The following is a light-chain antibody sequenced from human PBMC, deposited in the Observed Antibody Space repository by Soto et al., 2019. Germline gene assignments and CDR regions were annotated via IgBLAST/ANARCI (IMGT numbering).Light chain of an antibody. CDR1: RSLVYSDGNAY. Sequence: DVVMTQSPLSLPVTLGQPASISCRSSRSLVYSDGNAYLNWFHQRPGQSPRRLIYKASNRDSGVPDRFSGSGSGTDFTLHINRLEAEDVGVYYCMQGTHWPPTFGRGTRVEIE. J-gene: IGKJ1*01. CDR3: MQGTHWPPT. CDR2: KAS. V-gene: IGKV2-30*01.